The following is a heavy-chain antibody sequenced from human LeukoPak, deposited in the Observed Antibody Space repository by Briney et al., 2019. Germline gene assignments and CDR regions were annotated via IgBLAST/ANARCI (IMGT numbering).Heavy chain of an antibody. D-gene: IGHD6-19*01. CDR3: ARDVMGLATDY. CDR2: INAGNGDT. V-gene: IGHV1-3*01. J-gene: IGHJ4*02. Sequence: ASVKVSCKASGYTFTSYAMYWVRQAPGQRLEWMGWINAGNGDTKYSQKFQGRVTITRDTSASTAYMELSSLRSEDTAVYYCARDVMGLATDYWGQGTLVTVSS. CDR1: GYTFTSYA.